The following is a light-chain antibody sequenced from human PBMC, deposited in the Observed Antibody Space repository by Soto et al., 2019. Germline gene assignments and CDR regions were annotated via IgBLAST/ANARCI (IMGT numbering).Light chain of an antibody. J-gene: IGKJ1*01. CDR3: QQYNSYSGT. V-gene: IGKV1-5*01. CDR1: QSISSW. CDR2: DAS. Sequence: DIQMTQSPSTLSASVGDRVTITCRASQSISSWLAWYQQKPGKAPKLLIYDASSLESGVPSRFSGSGSGTEFTLTISSLQPDDFATYHCQQYNSYSGTFGQGTKVDIK.